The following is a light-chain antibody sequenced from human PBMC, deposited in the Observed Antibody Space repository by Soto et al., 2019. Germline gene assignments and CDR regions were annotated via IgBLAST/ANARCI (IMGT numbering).Light chain of an antibody. J-gene: IGKJ2*01. CDR3: QQLNSYPLT. CDR2: AAS. Sequence: DIPLTQSPSFLSASVGDRVTITCRASQGISSYLAWYQQKPGEAPKLLIYAASTLQSGVPSRFSGSGSGTEFTLTISSLQPEDFATYYCQQLNSYPLTFGQGTKLEIK. V-gene: IGKV1-9*01. CDR1: QGISSY.